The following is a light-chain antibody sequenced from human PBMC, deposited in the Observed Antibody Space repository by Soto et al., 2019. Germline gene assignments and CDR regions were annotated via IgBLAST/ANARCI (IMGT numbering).Light chain of an antibody. V-gene: IGLV4-69*01. CDR1: SGHSNFA. J-gene: IGLJ2*01. CDR3: QTWGTGTHVV. Sequence: QLVLTQSPSASASLGASVKPTCTLSSGHSNFAIAWLQQQPDRGPRYLMKVNTDGSHDKGDGIPDRFSGSTSGAERYLTISSLQSEDEADYYCQTWGTGTHVVFGGGTKLTVL. CDR2: VNTDGSH.